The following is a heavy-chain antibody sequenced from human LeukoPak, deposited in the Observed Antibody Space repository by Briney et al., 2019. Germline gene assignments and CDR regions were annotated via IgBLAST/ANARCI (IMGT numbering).Heavy chain of an antibody. J-gene: IGHJ6*02. CDR3: ARDGTITGTPRYYYYGIGV. D-gene: IGHD1-20*01. Sequence: ASVKVSCKASGYTFTSYGISWVRQAPGQGLEWMGWISAYNGNTNYAQKLQGRVTMTTDTSTSTAYMELRSLRSDDTAVYYCARDGTITGTPRYYYYGIGVWGQGNTGTGSS. CDR2: ISAYNGNT. V-gene: IGHV1-18*01. CDR1: GYTFTSYG.